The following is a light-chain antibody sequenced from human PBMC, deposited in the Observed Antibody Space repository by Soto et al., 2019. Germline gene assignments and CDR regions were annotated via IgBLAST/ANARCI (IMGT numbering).Light chain of an antibody. V-gene: IGKV3D-20*02. CDR2: GAS. CDR3: QQRSNWPLIT. CDR1: QSVSSSY. J-gene: IGKJ5*01. Sequence: EIVLTQSPGTLSLSPGERATLCCRAIQSVSSSYLAWYQQKPGQAPRLLIYGASTRATGIPARFSGSGSGTDFTLTISSLEPEDFAVYYCQQRSNWPLITFGQGTRLEIK.